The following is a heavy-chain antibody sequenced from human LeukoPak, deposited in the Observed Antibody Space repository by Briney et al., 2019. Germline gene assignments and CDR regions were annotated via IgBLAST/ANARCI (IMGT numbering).Heavy chain of an antibody. CDR1: GGTFSSYA. V-gene: IGHV1-69*05. Sequence: GASVKVSCKASGGTFSSYAISWVRQAPGQGLERMGGIIPIFGTANYAQKFQGRVTITTDESTSTAYMELSSLRSEDTAVYYCAGGYCSGGSCYNWFYPWGQGTLVTVSS. D-gene: IGHD2-15*01. CDR2: IIPIFGTA. CDR3: AGGYCSGGSCYNWFYP. J-gene: IGHJ5*02.